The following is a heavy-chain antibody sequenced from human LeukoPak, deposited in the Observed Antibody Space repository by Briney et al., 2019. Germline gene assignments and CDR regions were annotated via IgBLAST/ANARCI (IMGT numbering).Heavy chain of an antibody. CDR3: SRGRYGGNSVDY. CDR1: GYSISSGYY. V-gene: IGHV4-38-2*02. J-gene: IGHJ4*02. Sequence: SETLSLTCTVSGYSISSGYYWSWIRQPPGKGLEWIGEINHSGSTNYNPSLKSRVTISVDTSKNQFSLKLSSVTAADTAVYYCSRGRYGGNSVDYLGQGTLGTGSS. D-gene: IGHD4-23*01. CDR2: INHSGST.